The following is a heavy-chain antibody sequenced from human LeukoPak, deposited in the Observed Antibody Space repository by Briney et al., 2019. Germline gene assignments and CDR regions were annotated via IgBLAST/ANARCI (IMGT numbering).Heavy chain of an antibody. CDR3: TKAMNFYDISD. V-gene: IGHV3-30-3*01. D-gene: IGHD3-9*01. J-gene: IGHJ4*02. CDR1: GFTFSSYA. Sequence: TGGSLRLSCAASGFTFSSYAMHWVRQAPGKGLEWVAVISYDGSNKYYADSVKGRFTISRDNSKNTLYLQMNSLRAEDAALYYCTKAMNFYDISDWGQGTLVTVSS. CDR2: ISYDGSNK.